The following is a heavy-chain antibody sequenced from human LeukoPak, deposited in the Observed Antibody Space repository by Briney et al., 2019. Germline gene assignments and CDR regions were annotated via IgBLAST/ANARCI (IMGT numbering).Heavy chain of an antibody. Sequence: HPGGSLRLSCAASGFSFSSYEMKWVRQAPGKGLEWVSYISSSGSTKYYADSVKGRFTISRDNAKNSLYLQMNSLRAEDTAVYYCAELGITMIGGVWGKGTTVTISS. J-gene: IGHJ6*04. CDR3: AELGITMIGGV. CDR1: GFSFSSYE. V-gene: IGHV3-48*03. CDR2: ISSSGSTK. D-gene: IGHD3-10*02.